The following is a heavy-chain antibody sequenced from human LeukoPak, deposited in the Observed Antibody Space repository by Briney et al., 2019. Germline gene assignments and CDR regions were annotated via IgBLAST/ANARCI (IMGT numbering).Heavy chain of an antibody. CDR2: IYYTGRT. J-gene: IGHJ5*02. V-gene: IGHV4-59*12. CDR1: GGPISVDY. Sequence: TSETLSLTCIVSGGPISVDYWNWIRQAPGKGLEWIGYIYYTGRTKYNPSLASRLTISIDTSKNQFSLNLSSVTAADTAVYYCARLFRRIAAGGCFDPWGQGTLVTVSS. CDR3: ARLFRRIAAGGCFDP. D-gene: IGHD6-13*01.